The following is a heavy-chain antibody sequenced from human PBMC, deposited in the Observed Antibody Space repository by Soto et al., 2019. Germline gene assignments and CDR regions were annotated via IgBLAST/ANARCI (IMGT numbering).Heavy chain of an antibody. CDR3: ARGGVSTRTFDY. CDR1: GYNFAGYW. CDR2: IYPSDSDT. D-gene: IGHD3-3*01. J-gene: IGHJ4*02. V-gene: IGHV5-51*01. Sequence: PGESLKISCKGSGYNFAGYWIAWVRQMPGKGLELMGIIYPSDSDTRYRPSFQGQVTISADKSNSSAYLQWSSLRASDTAMYSCARGGVSTRTFDYWGQGPPVTASS.